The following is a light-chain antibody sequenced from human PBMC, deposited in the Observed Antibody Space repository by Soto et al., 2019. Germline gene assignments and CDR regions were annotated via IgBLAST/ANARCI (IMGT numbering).Light chain of an antibody. CDR3: SSFTSSTPYV. CDR2: NVN. Sequence: QSALTQSASVSGSPGQSITISCTGTSSDVGNYNYVSWYQQHPGEVPKLIIFNVNNRPSGVSNHFSGSKSVNTASLTISRLQAEDEDDYYCSSFTSSTPYVFGTGTKLTVL. J-gene: IGLJ1*01. V-gene: IGLV2-14*01. CDR1: SSDVGNYNY.